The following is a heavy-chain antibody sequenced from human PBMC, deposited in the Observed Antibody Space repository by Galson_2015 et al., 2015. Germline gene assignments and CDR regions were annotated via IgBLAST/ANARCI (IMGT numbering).Heavy chain of an antibody. CDR2: ISSSSSYI. CDR3: ARDTEATEGGGGNWFDP. J-gene: IGHJ5*02. CDR1: GFTFSSYS. Sequence: SLRLSCAASGFTFSSYSMNWVRQAPGKGLEWVSSISSSSSYIYYADSVKGRFTISRDNAKNSLYLQMNSLRAEDTAVYYCARDTEATEGGGGNWFDPWGQGTLVTVSS. D-gene: IGHD3-16*01. V-gene: IGHV3-21*01.